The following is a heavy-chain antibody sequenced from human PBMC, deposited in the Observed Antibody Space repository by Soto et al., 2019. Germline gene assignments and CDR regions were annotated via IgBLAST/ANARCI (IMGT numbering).Heavy chain of an antibody. J-gene: IGHJ5*02. CDR2: IYYSGST. V-gene: IGHV4-59*01. Sequence: SETLSLTCTVSGGSISSYYWSWIRQPPGKGLEWIGYIYYSGSTNYNPSLKGRVTISVDTSKNQFSLKLSSVTAADTAVYYCARFLHGWFDPWGQGTLVTVSS. D-gene: IGHD2-8*01. CDR3: ARFLHGWFDP. CDR1: GGSISSYY.